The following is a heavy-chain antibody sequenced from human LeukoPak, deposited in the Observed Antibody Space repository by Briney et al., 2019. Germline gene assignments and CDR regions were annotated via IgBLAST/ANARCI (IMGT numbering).Heavy chain of an antibody. Sequence: GGSLRLSCTASGFTFSGSCMSWVRQAPGKGLEWVANINQDGSEKYYVDSVKGRFTISRDNAKNSLYLQMNSLRAEDTAVYYCAREGSSYAPSEPFYFDYWGQGTLVTVSS. D-gene: IGHD3-10*01. V-gene: IGHV3-7*01. CDR2: INQDGSEK. CDR1: GFTFSGSC. CDR3: AREGSSYAPSEPFYFDY. J-gene: IGHJ4*02.